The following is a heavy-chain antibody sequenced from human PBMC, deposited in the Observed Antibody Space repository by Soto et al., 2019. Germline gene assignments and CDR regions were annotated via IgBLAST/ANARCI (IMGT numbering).Heavy chain of an antibody. CDR3: AKSHCSGGSCYSDYWLVDV. J-gene: IGHJ6*04. CDR2: ISGSGGST. CDR1: GFTFSSYA. D-gene: IGHD2-15*01. V-gene: IGHV3-23*01. Sequence: PGGSLRLSCAASGFTFSSYAMSWVRQAPGKGLEWVSAISGSGGSTYYADSVKGRFTISRDNSKNTLYLQMNSLRAEDTAVYYCAKSHCSGGSCYSDYWLVDVWGKGTTVTVSS.